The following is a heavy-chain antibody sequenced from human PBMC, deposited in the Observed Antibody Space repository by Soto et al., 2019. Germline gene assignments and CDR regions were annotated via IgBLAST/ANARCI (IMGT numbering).Heavy chain of an antibody. CDR1: GYIFTDYY. V-gene: IGHV1-69*13. CDR3: ARGGYSYGSVYFDY. Sequence: SVKVSCKASGYIFTDYYIHWVRQAPGQGLEWMGGIIPIFGTANYAQKFQGRVTITADESTSTAYMELSSLRSEDTAVYYCARGGYSYGSVYFDYWGQGTLVTVSS. CDR2: IIPIFGTA. J-gene: IGHJ4*02. D-gene: IGHD5-18*01.